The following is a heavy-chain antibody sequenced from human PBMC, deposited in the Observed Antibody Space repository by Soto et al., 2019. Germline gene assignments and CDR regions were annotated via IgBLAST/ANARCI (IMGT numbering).Heavy chain of an antibody. J-gene: IGHJ4*02. Sequence: SETLSLTCTVSGGSIGSYDWSWIRQPPGKGLEWIGYIYYSGSTNYNPSLKSRVTISVDTSKNQFSLKLSSVTAADTAVYYCARATLVATFDYWGQGTLVTVSS. CDR3: ARATLVATFDY. D-gene: IGHD5-12*01. V-gene: IGHV4-59*01. CDR1: GGSIGSYD. CDR2: IYYSGST.